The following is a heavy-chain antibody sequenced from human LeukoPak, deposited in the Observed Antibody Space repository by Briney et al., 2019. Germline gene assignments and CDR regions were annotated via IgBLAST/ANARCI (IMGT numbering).Heavy chain of an antibody. CDR2: IRYDGSNK. V-gene: IGHV3-30*02. D-gene: IGHD2-21*02. CDR3: ARVAVAYCGGDCYPTSFDY. CDR1: GFTFSSYG. Sequence: PGGSLRLSCAASGFTFSSYGMHWVRQAPGKGLEWVAFIRYDGSNKYYADSVKGRFTISRDNSKNTLYLQMNSLRPEDTAVYYCARVAVAYCGGDCYPTSFDYWDQGTLVTVSS. J-gene: IGHJ4*02.